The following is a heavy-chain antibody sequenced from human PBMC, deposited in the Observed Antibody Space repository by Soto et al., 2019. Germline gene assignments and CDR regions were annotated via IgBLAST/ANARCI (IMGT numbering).Heavy chain of an antibody. CDR2: MYNIGST. CDR3: ARDLWGYCGADCYPLDV. V-gene: IGHV4-59*01. J-gene: IGHJ6*02. D-gene: IGHD2-21*02. CDR1: GGSISSYH. Sequence: SETLSLTCTVSGGSISSYHWSWIRQPPGKGLEWIGYMYNIGSTIYNPSLKSRVTISVDTSKNQFSLKLNSVTAADTAVYYCARDLWGYCGADCYPLDVWGQGTTVTVS.